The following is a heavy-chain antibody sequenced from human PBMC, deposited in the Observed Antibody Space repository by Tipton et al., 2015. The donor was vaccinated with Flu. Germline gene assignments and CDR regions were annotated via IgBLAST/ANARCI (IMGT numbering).Heavy chain of an antibody. Sequence: TLSLTCTVSSASIRSTNYFCAWIRQPPGKRLELIGSIYPSGTTYYNPSLKSRVTISVDTPKSQFSLMLKSVTAADTAVYYCARLSYYDVDLKNFYFDHWGQGALVTVSS. CDR3: ARLSYYDVDLKNFYFDH. CDR2: IYPSGTT. CDR1: SASIRSTNYF. J-gene: IGHJ4*02. D-gene: IGHD3-10*02. V-gene: IGHV4-39*01.